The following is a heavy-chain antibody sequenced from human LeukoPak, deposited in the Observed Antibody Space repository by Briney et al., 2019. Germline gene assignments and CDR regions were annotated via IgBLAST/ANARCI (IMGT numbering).Heavy chain of an antibody. Sequence: PGGSLRLSCAASGFTFRSYAMHWVRQAPGKGLEWVAVISYDGSNKYYADSVKGRFTISRDNSKNTLYLQMNSLRAEDTAVYYCARDNGPRNYYGSGSYYNWFDAWGQGTLVTVSS. J-gene: IGHJ5*02. CDR3: ARDNGPRNYYGSGSYYNWFDA. D-gene: IGHD3-10*01. CDR1: GFTFRSYA. CDR2: ISYDGSNK. V-gene: IGHV3-30-3*01.